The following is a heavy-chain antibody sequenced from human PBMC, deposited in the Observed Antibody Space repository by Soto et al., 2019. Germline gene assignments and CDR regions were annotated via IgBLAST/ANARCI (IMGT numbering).Heavy chain of an antibody. CDR1: GFTVSSNY. J-gene: IGHJ4*02. D-gene: IGHD3-22*01. CDR2: IYSGGST. CDR3: ARDRYYYDSSGYSDY. Sequence: GGSLRLSCAASGFTVSSNYMGWVRQAPGKGLERVSVIYSGGSTYYADSVKGRFTISRDNSKNTLYLQMNSLRAEDTAVYYCARDRYYYDSSGYSDYWGQGTLVTVSS. V-gene: IGHV3-66*01.